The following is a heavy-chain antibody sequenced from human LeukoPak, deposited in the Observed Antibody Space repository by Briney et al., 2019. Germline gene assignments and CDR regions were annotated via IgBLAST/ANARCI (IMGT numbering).Heavy chain of an antibody. V-gene: IGHV4-61*02. J-gene: IGHJ6*03. CDR2: IYTGGVT. CDR1: GGSITSGTYF. CDR3: ARATAWNYHFYMDV. Sequence: SQTLSLTCTVSGGSITSGTYFWTWVRQSAGNRLEWIGRIYTGGVTNYNPSLKSRLSISLDTSKNQFSLKLTSLTAADTAIYYCARATAWNYHFYMDVWGKGTTVSVSS. D-gene: IGHD1-1*01.